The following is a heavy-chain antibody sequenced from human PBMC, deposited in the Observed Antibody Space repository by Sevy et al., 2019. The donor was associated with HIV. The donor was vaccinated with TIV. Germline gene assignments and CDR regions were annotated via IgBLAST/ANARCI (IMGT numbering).Heavy chain of an antibody. CDR3: TRGRRVYADYGVDY. Sequence: GGSLRLSWTASGFTFGEYSMSWFRQAPGKGLEWVSFIRSEVYGGTTEYAASVKGRFTISRDDSKSIAYLQMSSLKTEDTAVYYCTRGRRVYADYGVDYWGQGTLVTVSS. CDR1: GFTFGEYS. V-gene: IGHV3-49*03. CDR2: IRSEVYGGTT. D-gene: IGHD4-17*01. J-gene: IGHJ4*02.